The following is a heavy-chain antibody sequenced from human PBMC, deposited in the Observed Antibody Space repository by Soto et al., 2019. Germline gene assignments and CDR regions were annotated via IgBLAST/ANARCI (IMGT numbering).Heavy chain of an antibody. J-gene: IGHJ4*02. CDR2: ISSSSSYT. Sequence: GGSLRLSCAASGFTFSDYYMSWIRQAPGKGLEWVSYISSSSSYTNYADSVKGRFTISRDNSKNTLYLQMNSLRAEDTAVYYCAKDQGDSSGLDYWGQGTLVTVSS. CDR1: GFTFSDYY. CDR3: AKDQGDSSGLDY. V-gene: IGHV3-11*06. D-gene: IGHD3-22*01.